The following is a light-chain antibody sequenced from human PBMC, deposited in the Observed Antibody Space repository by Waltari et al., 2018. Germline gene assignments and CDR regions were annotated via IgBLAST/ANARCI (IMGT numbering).Light chain of an antibody. V-gene: IGLV1-51*01. Sequence: QSVLTQPPSVSAAPRQKVTISCSGDSSNIGHNYVSWYQQVSGTAPKLLLYDNDKRPSGIPDRFSGSKSGTSATLDITGLQTGDEADYYCGTWDSSLSAEVFGGGTKLTVL. CDR2: DND. CDR3: GTWDSSLSAEV. CDR1: SSNIGHNY. J-gene: IGLJ2*01.